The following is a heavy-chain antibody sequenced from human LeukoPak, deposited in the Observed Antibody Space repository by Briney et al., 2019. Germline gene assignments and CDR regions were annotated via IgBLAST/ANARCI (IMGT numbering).Heavy chain of an antibody. Sequence: PSETLSLTCTVSGGSISSYYWSWIQQPPGKGLEWIGYIYYSGSTNYNPSLKSRVTISVDTSKNQFSLKLSSVTAADTAVYYCAREVVFGRQNWFDPWGQGTLVTVSS. CDR1: GGSISSYY. J-gene: IGHJ5*02. D-gene: IGHD3-16*01. V-gene: IGHV4-59*01. CDR2: IYYSGST. CDR3: AREVVFGRQNWFDP.